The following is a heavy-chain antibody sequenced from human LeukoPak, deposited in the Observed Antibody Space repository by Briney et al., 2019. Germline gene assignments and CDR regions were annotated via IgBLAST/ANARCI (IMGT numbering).Heavy chain of an antibody. J-gene: IGHJ4*02. CDR1: GFNFNNYA. Sequence: QPGGSLRLSCTGSGFNFNNYAMHWVRQAPGKGLEWLSGISWNSGSIGYADSVKGRFTISRDNAKNSLYLQMNSLRAEDTALYYCAKDISGYSGYGCFDYWGQGTLVTVSS. CDR3: AKDISGYSGYGCFDY. D-gene: IGHD5-12*01. V-gene: IGHV3-9*01. CDR2: ISWNSGSI.